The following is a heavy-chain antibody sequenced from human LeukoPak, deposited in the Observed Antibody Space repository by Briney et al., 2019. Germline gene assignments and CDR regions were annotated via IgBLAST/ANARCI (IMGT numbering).Heavy chain of an antibody. Sequence: SVKVSCKASGGTFSSYAISWVRQAPGQGLEWMGRIIPILGIANYAQKFQGRDTITADKSTGTAYMELSSLRSEDTAVYYCATRDTNWNYRFFDYWGQGTLVTVSS. J-gene: IGHJ4*02. CDR1: GGTFSSYA. V-gene: IGHV1-69*04. D-gene: IGHD1-7*01. CDR2: IIPILGIA. CDR3: ATRDTNWNYRFFDY.